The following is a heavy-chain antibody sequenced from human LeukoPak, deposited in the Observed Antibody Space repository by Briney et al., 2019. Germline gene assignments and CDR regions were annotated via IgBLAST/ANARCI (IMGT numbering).Heavy chain of an antibody. CDR1: GGSISSYY. CDR3: ARGYLTPQWSQWLAGDAFDI. Sequence: SETLSLTCTVSGGSISSYYWSWIRQPAGKGLEWIGRIYTSGSTNYNPSLKSRVTMSVDTSKNQFSLKLSSVTAADTAVYYCARGYLTPQWSQWLAGDAFDIWGQGTMVTVSS. V-gene: IGHV4-4*07. D-gene: IGHD6-19*01. J-gene: IGHJ3*02. CDR2: IYTSGST.